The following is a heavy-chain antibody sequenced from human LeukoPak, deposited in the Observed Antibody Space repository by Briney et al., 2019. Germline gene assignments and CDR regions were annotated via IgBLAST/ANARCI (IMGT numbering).Heavy chain of an antibody. CDR1: GFTFSNAW. D-gene: IGHD3-10*01. CDR3: TTSYGSGSYYYYYGMDV. Sequence: GGSLRLSCAASGFTFSNAWMSWVRQAPGKGLEWVGCIKSKTDGGTTDYAAPVKGRFTISRDDSKNTLYLQMNSLKTEDTAVYYCTTSYGSGSYYYYYGMDVWGQGTTVAVSS. J-gene: IGHJ6*02. V-gene: IGHV3-15*01. CDR2: IKSKTDGGTT.